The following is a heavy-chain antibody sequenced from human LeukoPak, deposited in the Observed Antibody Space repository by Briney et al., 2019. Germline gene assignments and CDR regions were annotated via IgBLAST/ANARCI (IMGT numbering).Heavy chain of an antibody. V-gene: IGHV4-59*12. Sequence: SETLSLTCTVSGGSISRYYWSWIRPPPGKGLEGIGSIYYSGSTYYNPSLKSRVTISVDTSKNQFSLKLSSVTAADTAVYYCARGRRGYSYFFDYWGQGTLVTVSS. J-gene: IGHJ4*02. CDR2: IYYSGST. D-gene: IGHD5-18*01. CDR3: ARGRRGYSYFFDY. CDR1: GGSISRYY.